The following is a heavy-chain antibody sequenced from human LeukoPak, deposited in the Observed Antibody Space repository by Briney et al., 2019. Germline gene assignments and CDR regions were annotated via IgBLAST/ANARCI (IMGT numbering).Heavy chain of an antibody. V-gene: IGHV4-39*07. CDR3: ARGTWGLWFGELPNFDY. D-gene: IGHD3-10*01. CDR1: GGSISSSSYY. CDR2: IYYSGST. J-gene: IGHJ4*02. Sequence: SETLSLTCTVSGGSISSSSYYWGWIRQPPGKGLEWIGSIYYSGSTYYNPSLKSRVTISVDTSKNQFSLKLSSVTAADTAVYYCARGTWGLWFGELPNFDYWGQGTLVTVSS.